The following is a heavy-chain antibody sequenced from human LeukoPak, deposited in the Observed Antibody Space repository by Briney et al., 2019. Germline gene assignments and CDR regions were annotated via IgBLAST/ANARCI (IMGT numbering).Heavy chain of an antibody. CDR1: GGSFSGYY. V-gene: IGHV4-34*01. CDR2: INHRGGT. Sequence: SETPSLTCAVYGGSFSGYYWSWIRQPPGKGLEWIGEINHRGGTNYNPSLKSRVTMSVDTSKNQFSLKLSSVTAADTAVYYCARGYSSSWYYFDYWGQGTLVTVSS. CDR3: ARGYSSSWYYFDY. J-gene: IGHJ4*02. D-gene: IGHD6-13*01.